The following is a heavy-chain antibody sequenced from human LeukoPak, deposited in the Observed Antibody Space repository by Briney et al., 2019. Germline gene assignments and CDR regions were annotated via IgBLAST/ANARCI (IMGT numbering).Heavy chain of an antibody. D-gene: IGHD1-7*01. V-gene: IGHV4-59*08. Sequence: SETLSLTCTVSGRSISSYYWSWIRQPPGKGLEWIGYIYYSGSTNYNPSLKSRVTISVDTSKNQFSLKLSSVTAADTAVYYCALGATGGTPGVYYYYCMDVWGKGTTVTVSS. J-gene: IGHJ6*03. CDR2: IYYSGST. CDR1: GRSISSYY. CDR3: ALGATGGTPGVYYYYCMDV.